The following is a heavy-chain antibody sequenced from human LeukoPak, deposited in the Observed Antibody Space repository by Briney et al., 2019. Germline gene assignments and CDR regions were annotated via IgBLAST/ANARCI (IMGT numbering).Heavy chain of an antibody. D-gene: IGHD6-13*01. Sequence: ASVKVSCKASGYTFTSYGISWVRQAPGQGLEWMGWISADNGNTNYAQKLQGRVTMTTDTSTSTGYMELRSLRSDDTAVYYCAEIAAAGDDAFDIWGQGTMVTVSS. CDR2: ISADNGNT. V-gene: IGHV1-18*01. CDR1: GYTFTSYG. J-gene: IGHJ3*02. CDR3: AEIAAAGDDAFDI.